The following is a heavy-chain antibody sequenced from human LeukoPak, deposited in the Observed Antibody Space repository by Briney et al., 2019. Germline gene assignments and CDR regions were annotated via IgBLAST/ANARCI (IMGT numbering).Heavy chain of an antibody. CDR3: ATVWDCSSTSCAFDI. CDR2: FDPEDGET. V-gene: IGHV1-24*01. J-gene: IGHJ3*02. CDR1: GYTLTELS. D-gene: IGHD2-2*01. Sequence: ASVKVSCKVSGYTLTELSMHWVRRAPGKGLEWMGGFDPEDGETIYAQKFQGGVTMTEDTSTDTAYMELSSLRSEDTAVYYCATVWDCSSTSCAFDIWGQGTMVTVSS.